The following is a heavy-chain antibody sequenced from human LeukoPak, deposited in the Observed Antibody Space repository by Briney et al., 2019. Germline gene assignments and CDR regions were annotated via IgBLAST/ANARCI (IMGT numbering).Heavy chain of an antibody. CDR2: IHTSGST. CDR3: ARDRYYYDSSGYSLDY. V-gene: IGHV4-4*07. CDR1: GVSISSYY. Sequence: SETLSLTCTVSGVSISSYYWSWIRQPAGKGLEWIGRIHTSGSTNYNPSLKSRVTMSVDTSKNQFSLKLSSVTAADTAVYYCARDRYYYDSSGYSLDYWGQGTLVTVSS. D-gene: IGHD3-22*01. J-gene: IGHJ4*02.